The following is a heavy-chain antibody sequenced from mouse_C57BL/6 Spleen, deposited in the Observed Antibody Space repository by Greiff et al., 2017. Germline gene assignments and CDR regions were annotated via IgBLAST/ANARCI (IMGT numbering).Heavy chain of an antibody. CDR3: AVYYYGSSYGYFDV. V-gene: IGHV14-3*01. CDR2: IDPANGNT. CDR1: GFNIKNTY. J-gene: IGHJ1*03. D-gene: IGHD1-1*01. Sequence: EVQLQESVAELVRPGASVKLSCTASGFNIKNTYMHWVKQRPEQGLEWIGRIDPANGNTKYAPKFQGKATITADTSSNTAYLHLSSLTSEDTAIYYCAVYYYGSSYGYFDVWGTGTTVTVSS.